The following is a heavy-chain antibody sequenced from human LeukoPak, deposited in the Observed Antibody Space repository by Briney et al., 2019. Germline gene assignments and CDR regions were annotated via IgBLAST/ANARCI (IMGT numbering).Heavy chain of an antibody. Sequence: GSLRLSCAASGFIFSAYGMHWVRQAPGKGLEWVAVIWYDGSNKYYADSVKGRFTISRDNSKNTLYLQMNSLRAEDTAVYYCARGSVKQWLARDWFDPWGQGTLVTVSS. J-gene: IGHJ5*02. D-gene: IGHD6-19*01. CDR2: IWYDGSNK. CDR1: GFIFSAYG. CDR3: ARGSVKQWLARDWFDP. V-gene: IGHV3-33*01.